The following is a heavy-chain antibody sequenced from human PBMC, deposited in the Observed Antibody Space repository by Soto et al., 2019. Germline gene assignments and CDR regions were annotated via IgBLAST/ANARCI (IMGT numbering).Heavy chain of an antibody. V-gene: IGHV3-23*01. CDR2: ISGTGGNT. D-gene: IGHD2-8*01. CDR3: AKGLSGVLIRYSDY. Sequence: LRLSCAASGFTFSSYTMMWVRQAPGRGLEWVSGISGTGGNTYYADSVKGRFTISRDNSKNTLYLQMNTLRAEDTAVYYCAKGLSGVLIRYSDYWGQGALVTVSS. CDR1: GFTFSSYT. J-gene: IGHJ4*02.